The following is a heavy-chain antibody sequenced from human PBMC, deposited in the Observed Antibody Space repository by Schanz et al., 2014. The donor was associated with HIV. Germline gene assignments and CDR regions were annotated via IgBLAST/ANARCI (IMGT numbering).Heavy chain of an antibody. D-gene: IGHD6-13*01. Sequence: QEQVVESGGGVVQPGRSLRLACAASGFTFSSYAMHWVRQAPGTGLEWVAVIWYDATNEYYADSVKGRFTISRDNSKNTLYLQMNSLRVEDTAVYYCARDPDPYRLSNSWHHWGQGTLVTVSS. J-gene: IGHJ5*02. CDR1: GFTFSSYA. CDR2: IWYDATNE. V-gene: IGHV3-33*01. CDR3: ARDPDPYRLSNSWHH.